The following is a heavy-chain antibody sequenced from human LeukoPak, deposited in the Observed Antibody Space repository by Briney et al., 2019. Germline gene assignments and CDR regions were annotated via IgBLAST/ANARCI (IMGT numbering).Heavy chain of an antibody. D-gene: IGHD1-26*01. J-gene: IGHJ4*02. V-gene: IGHV4-34*01. Sequence: SETLSLTCAVYGGSFSGYYWSWIRQPPGKGLEWIGEINHSGSTNYNPPLKSRVTISVDTSKNQFSLKLSSVTAADTAVYYCARGRSGTPYFDYWGQGTLVTVSS. CDR2: INHSGST. CDR1: GGSFSGYY. CDR3: ARGRSGTPYFDY.